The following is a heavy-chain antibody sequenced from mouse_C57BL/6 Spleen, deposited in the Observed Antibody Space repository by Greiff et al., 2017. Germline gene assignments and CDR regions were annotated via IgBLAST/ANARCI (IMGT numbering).Heavy chain of an antibody. J-gene: IGHJ3*01. CDR1: GYTFTSYW. V-gene: IGHV1-69*01. D-gene: IGHD2-2*01. CDR2: IDPSDSYT. CDR3: ASGSTMVATKRAWFAY. Sequence: QVQLQQPGAELVMPGASVKLSCKASGYTFTSYWMNWVKQRPGQGLEWIGEIDPSDSYTNYNQKFKGKSTLTVDKSSSTAYMQLSSLTSEDSAVYYCASGSTMVATKRAWFAYWGQGTLVTVSA.